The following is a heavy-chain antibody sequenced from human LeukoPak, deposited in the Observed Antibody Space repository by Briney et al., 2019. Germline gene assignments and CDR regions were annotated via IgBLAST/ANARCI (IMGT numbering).Heavy chain of an antibody. CDR1: GFTFSSYA. V-gene: IGHV3-23*01. CDR2: IGGSDGTT. CDR3: ANSYCSSTSCSENYYGMDV. Sequence: GGSLRLSCAASGFTFSSYAMTWVRQAPGKGLEWVSSIGGSDGTTSYADSVKGRFTISRDNSKNTLYLQMNSLRAEDTAVYYCANSYCSSTSCSENYYGMDVWGQGTTVTVSS. D-gene: IGHD2-2*01. J-gene: IGHJ6*02.